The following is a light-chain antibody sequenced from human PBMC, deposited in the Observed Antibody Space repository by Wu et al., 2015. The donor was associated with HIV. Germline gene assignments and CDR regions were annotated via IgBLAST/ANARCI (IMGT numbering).Light chain of an antibody. J-gene: IGKJ1*01. CDR1: QSVSSN. CDR2: GAS. Sequence: EIVVTQSPTTLSVSPGERATLSCRASQSVSSNLAWYQQKPGQAPRLLIYGASTRATGIPARFSGSGSGTEFTLTISSLQSEDFAVYYCQLSNNWPWTFGQGTKVEIK. V-gene: IGKV3-15*01. CDR3: QLSNNWPWT.